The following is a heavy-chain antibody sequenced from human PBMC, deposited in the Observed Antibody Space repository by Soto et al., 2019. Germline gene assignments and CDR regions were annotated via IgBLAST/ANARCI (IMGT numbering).Heavy chain of an antibody. D-gene: IGHD3-10*01. J-gene: IGHJ4*02. V-gene: IGHV4-31*03. CDR1: GGSISSGGYY. Sequence: NPSETLSLTCTVSGGSISSGGYYWSWIRQHPGKGLEWIGYIYYSGSTYYNPSLKSRVTISVDTSKNQFSLKLSSVTAADTAVYYCLRLVRGVIWPDYWGQGTLVTVSS. CDR3: LRLVRGVIWPDY. CDR2: IYYSGST.